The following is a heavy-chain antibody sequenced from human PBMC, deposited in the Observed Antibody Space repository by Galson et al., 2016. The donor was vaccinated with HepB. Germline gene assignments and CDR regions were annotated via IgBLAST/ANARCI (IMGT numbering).Heavy chain of an antibody. CDR3: ARGADSSGCYGAIAEYFQH. D-gene: IGHD2-2*01. CDR2: MYSGGNT. J-gene: IGHJ1*01. CDR1: GFSVTSNY. Sequence: SLRLSCAVSGFSVTSNYMTWVRQAPGKGLEWVSIMYSGGNTHYADSVRGRFTISRDMSKNTLYLQMNSLRAEDTAIYYCARGADSSGCYGAIAEYFQHWGQGTLVTVSS. V-gene: IGHV3-53*01.